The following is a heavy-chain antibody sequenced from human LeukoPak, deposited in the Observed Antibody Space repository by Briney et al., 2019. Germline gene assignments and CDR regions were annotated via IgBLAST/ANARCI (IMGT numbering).Heavy chain of an antibody. Sequence: ASVKVSCKASGYTFTSYAMHWVRQAPGQRLEWMGWINAGNGNTKYSQKFQGRVTITRDTSASTAYMELSSLRSEDTAVYYCARGQNTPMVRGVIFDYWGQGTLVTVSS. D-gene: IGHD3-10*01. CDR3: ARGQNTPMVRGVIFDY. CDR1: GYTFTSYA. CDR2: INAGNGNT. V-gene: IGHV1-3*01. J-gene: IGHJ4*02.